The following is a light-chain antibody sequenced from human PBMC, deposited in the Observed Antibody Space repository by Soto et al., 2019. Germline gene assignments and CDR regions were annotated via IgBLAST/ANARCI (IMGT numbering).Light chain of an antibody. Sequence: EIVLTQSPGTLSLSPGERATLSCRTSQSISSSYLAWYQQQPGQAPRLLIYGASTRATGIPDRFSGSGSGTDFTLTISSLEPEDFAVYYCQQYGSSSWTFGQGTKVE. J-gene: IGKJ1*01. CDR3: QQYGSSSWT. V-gene: IGKV3-20*01. CDR2: GAS. CDR1: QSISSSY.